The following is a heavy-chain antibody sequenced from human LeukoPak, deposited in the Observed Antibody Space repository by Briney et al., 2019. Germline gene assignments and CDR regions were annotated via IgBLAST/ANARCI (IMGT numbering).Heavy chain of an antibody. D-gene: IGHD6-19*01. CDR2: IIPIFGTA. V-gene: IGHV1-69*05. Sequence: SVKVSCKASGGTFSSYAISLVRQAPGQGLEWMGRIIPIFGTANYAQKFQGRVTITTDESTSTAYMELSSLRSEDTAVYYCARVTGGGWYATSSDYWGQGTLDTVSS. J-gene: IGHJ4*02. CDR1: GGTFSSYA. CDR3: ARVTGGGWYATSSDY.